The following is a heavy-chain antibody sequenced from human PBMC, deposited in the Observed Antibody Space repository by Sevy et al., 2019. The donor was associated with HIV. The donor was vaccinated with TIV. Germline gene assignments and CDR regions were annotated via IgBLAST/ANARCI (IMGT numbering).Heavy chain of an antibody. V-gene: IGHV3-21*01. CDR3: ARDWLATWFFDL. D-gene: IGHD6-19*01. CDR1: GFTFSSYT. CDR2: ISSSSSYI. Sequence: GGSLRLSCAASGFTFSSYTMSWVRQAPGKGLEWVSSISSSSSYIYYADSVKGRLTISRDNATNSLYLQMNSLRAEDTAVYYCARDWLATWFFDLWGRGTLVTVSS. J-gene: IGHJ2*01.